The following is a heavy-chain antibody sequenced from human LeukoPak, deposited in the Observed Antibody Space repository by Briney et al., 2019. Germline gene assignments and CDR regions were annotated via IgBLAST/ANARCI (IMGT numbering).Heavy chain of an antibody. V-gene: IGHV3-23*01. Sequence: GGSFRLSCAASGFSFRDYAMHWVRQPPGKGLEWVSGISGSGGSTFYPDSVKGRFTISRDNSRNTVYLEVNSLRAEDTAVYYCAKEWEMTIRGWFDGWGQGTLITVSS. CDR2: ISGSGGST. D-gene: IGHD1-26*01. CDR1: GFSFRDYA. CDR3: AKEWEMTIRGWFDG. J-gene: IGHJ5*02.